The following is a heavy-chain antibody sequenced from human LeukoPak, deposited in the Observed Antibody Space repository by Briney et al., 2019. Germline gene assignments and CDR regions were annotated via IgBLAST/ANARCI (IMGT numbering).Heavy chain of an antibody. CDR1: GGSISSYY. CDR3: ARSYDYVWGSLDY. J-gene: IGHJ4*02. D-gene: IGHD3-16*01. Sequence: SETLSLTCTVSGGSISSYYWSWIRQPPGKGLEWIGYIYYSGSTNYNPSLKSRVTISVDTSKNQFSLKLSSVTAADTAVYYCARSYDYVWGSLDYWGQGTLVTVSS. V-gene: IGHV4-59*01. CDR2: IYYSGST.